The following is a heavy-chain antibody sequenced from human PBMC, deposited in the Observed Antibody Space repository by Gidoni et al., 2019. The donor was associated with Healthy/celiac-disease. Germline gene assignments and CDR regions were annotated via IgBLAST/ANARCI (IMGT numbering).Heavy chain of an antibody. CDR3: ARGTRITIFGVVISRGIWFDP. CDR1: GGSFSGYY. Sequence: QVQLQQWGAGLLKPSETLSLTCAVYGGSFSGYYWSWIRQPPGKGLEWIGDINHSGSTNYKPSLKSRVTISVDTSKNQFSLKLSSVTAADTAVYYCARGTRITIFGVVISRGIWFDPWGQGTLVTVSS. V-gene: IGHV4-34*01. D-gene: IGHD3-3*01. CDR2: INHSGST. J-gene: IGHJ5*02.